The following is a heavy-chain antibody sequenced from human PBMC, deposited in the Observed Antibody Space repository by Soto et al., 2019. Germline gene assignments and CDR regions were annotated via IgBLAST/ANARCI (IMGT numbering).Heavy chain of an antibody. D-gene: IGHD1-26*01. CDR2: ISGSSGVI. J-gene: IGHJ6*02. V-gene: IGHV3-48*02. Sequence: GGSLRLSCTAYGFTFSTHGINWVRQAPGKGLEWVSYISGSSGVIYHADSVKGRFTISRDNAENSLYLQMNSLRDEDTTIYYCARSIEAARDGMDVGGPGTTVTVS. CDR3: ARSIEAARDGMDV. CDR1: GFTFSTHG.